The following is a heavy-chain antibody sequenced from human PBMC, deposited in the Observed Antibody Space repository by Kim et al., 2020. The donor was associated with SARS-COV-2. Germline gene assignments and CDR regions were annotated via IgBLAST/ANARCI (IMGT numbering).Heavy chain of an antibody. CDR1: GFTVSSNY. CDR3: SRAHYYDSSDHFDY. J-gene: IGHJ4*02. D-gene: IGHD3-22*01. V-gene: IGHV3-53*01. CDR2: IYSGGST. Sequence: GGSLRLSCAASGFTVSSNYMNWVRQAPGKGLEWVSVIYSGGSTYYADSAEGRCTITRDNYKNTPQLQLNSRRAADTAALYYSRAHYYDSSDHFDYYDQG.